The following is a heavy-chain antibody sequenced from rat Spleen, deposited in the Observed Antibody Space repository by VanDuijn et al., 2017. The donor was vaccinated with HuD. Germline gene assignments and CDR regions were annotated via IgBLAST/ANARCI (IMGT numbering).Heavy chain of an antibody. CDR2: INSEGTT. Sequence: EVQLQESGPGLVKPSQSLSLTCSVTGYSITSNYWGWIRKFPGNKLEWMGYINSEGTTNYNPSLKSRISITRDTSKNQFFLQVNSVTTEDTATYYCARGGTLYFDYWGQGVMVTVSS. CDR3: ARGGTLYFDY. V-gene: IGHV3-3*01. J-gene: IGHJ2*01. D-gene: IGHD5-1*01. CDR1: GYSITSNY.